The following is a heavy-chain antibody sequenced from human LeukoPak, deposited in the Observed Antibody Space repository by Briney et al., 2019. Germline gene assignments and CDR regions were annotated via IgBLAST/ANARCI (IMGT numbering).Heavy chain of an antibody. CDR2: IYHSGNT. V-gene: IGHV4-4*02. CDR1: GGSIGTTNW. Sequence: PSETLSLTCAVSGGSIGTTNWWSWVRQLPGKGLEWIGEIYHSGNTNYNPSLKSRVTVSVDTSKNQFSLKLSSVTAADTAVYYCARQSTIAAARIDPWGQGTLVTVSS. D-gene: IGHD6-25*01. J-gene: IGHJ5*02. CDR3: ARQSTIAAARIDP.